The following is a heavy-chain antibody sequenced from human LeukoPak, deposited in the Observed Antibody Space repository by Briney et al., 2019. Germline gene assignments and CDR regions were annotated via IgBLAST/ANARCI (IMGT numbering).Heavy chain of an antibody. D-gene: IGHD2-21*01. CDR3: ARLVRGSASYFDH. J-gene: IGHJ4*02. Sequence: PAETLSLTCAVSGVSISSSNGGSGGRQPPGKGLGWIGEIYHSASTNYNPSPKSRVTISVDKSKNQFSLKLSSVTAADTAVYYCARLVRGSASYFDHWGQGTPVTVSS. V-gene: IGHV4-4*02. CDR2: IYHSAST. CDR1: GVSISSSNG.